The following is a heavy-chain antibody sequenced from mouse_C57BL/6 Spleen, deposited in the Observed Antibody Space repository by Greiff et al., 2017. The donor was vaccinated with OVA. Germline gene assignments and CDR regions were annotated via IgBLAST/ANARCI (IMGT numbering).Heavy chain of an antibody. Sequence: QVQLQQPGAELVRPGSSVKLSCKASGYTFTSYWMHWVKQRPIQGLEWIGNIDPSDSETHYNQKFKDKATLTVDKSSSTAYMQLSSLTSEDSAVYYCARSGGLRHWYFDVWGTGTTVTVSS. J-gene: IGHJ1*03. CDR2: IDPSDSET. D-gene: IGHD2-4*01. CDR1: GYTFTSYW. CDR3: ARSGGLRHWYFDV. V-gene: IGHV1-52*01.